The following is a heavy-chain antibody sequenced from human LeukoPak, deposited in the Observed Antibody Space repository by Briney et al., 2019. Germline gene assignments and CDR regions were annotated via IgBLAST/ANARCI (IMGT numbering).Heavy chain of an antibody. D-gene: IGHD5-12*01. Sequence: GASVKVSCKASGGTFSSYAISWVRQAPGQGLEWMGGIIPILGTANYAQKFQGRVTITTDESTSTAYMELSSLRSEDTAVYYCARSSGGYDIGQPLFFGCFDYWGQGTLVTVSS. CDR1: GGTFSSYA. V-gene: IGHV1-69*05. CDR2: IIPILGTA. J-gene: IGHJ4*02. CDR3: ARSSGGYDIGQPLFFGCFDY.